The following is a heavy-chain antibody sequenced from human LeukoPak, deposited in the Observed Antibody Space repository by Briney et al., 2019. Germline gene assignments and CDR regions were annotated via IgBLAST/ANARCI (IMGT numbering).Heavy chain of an antibody. D-gene: IGHD6-13*01. CDR3: ARVPVAAPVDY. CDR1: GGSISSYY. V-gene: IGHV4-59*01. J-gene: IGHJ4*02. CDR2: IYYSGST. Sequence: SETLSLTCTVSGGSISSYYWSWIRQPPGKGLEWIGYIYYSGSTNYNPSLKSRVTMSVDTSNNQFSLKVSSVTAADTAVYYCARVPVAAPVDYWGQGTPVTVSS.